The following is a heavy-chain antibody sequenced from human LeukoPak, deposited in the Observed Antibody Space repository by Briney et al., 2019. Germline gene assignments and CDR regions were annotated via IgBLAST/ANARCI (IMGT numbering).Heavy chain of an antibody. V-gene: IGHV4-30-2*01. J-gene: IGHJ4*02. CDR3: ARGSGRDGSPQAGLDY. CDR1: RGSISSGGSY. Sequence: SQTLSLTCTVSRGSISSGGSYWSWIRQPPGKGLEWIGEITHIGSTNYNPALKSRVTISVDTPKNQFSLKLSSVTAADTAVYYCARGSGRDGSPQAGLDYWGQGTLVTVSS. CDR2: ITHIGST. D-gene: IGHD5-24*01.